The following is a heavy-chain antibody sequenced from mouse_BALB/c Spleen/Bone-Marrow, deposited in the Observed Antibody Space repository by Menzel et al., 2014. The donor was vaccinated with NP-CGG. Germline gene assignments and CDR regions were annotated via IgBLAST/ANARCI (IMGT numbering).Heavy chain of an antibody. CDR2: INPSNGRT. V-gene: IGHV1S81*02. CDR3: ARERYDYDWKDY. Sequence: QVQLKQSGAELVKPGASVKLSCKASGYTFTSYWMHWVKQRPGQGLEWIGEINPSNGRTNYNEKFKSKATLTVDKSSSTAYTQLSSLTSEDSAVYYCARERYDYDWKDYWGQGTTLTVSS. J-gene: IGHJ2*01. CDR1: GYTFTSYW. D-gene: IGHD2-4*01.